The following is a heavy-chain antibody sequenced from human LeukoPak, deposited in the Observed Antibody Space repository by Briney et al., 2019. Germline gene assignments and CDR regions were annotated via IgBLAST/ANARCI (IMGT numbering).Heavy chain of an antibody. CDR3: AGSCSGGSCYSSLHY. CDR2: IIPIFGTA. J-gene: IGHJ4*02. V-gene: IGHV1-69*13. Sequence: GASVKVSCKASGGTFSSYAISWVRQAPGQGLEWMGGIIPIFGTANYAQKFQGRVTITADESTSTAYMELSSLRPEDTAVYYCAGSCSGGSCYSSLHYWGQGTLVTVSS. CDR1: GGTFSSYA. D-gene: IGHD2-15*01.